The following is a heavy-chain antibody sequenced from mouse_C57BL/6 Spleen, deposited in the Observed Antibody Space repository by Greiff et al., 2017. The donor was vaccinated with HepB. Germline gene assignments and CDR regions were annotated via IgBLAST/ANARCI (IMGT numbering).Heavy chain of an antibody. Sequence: EVHLVESGGGLVKPGGSLKLSCAASGFTFSDYGMHWVRQAPEKGLEWVAYISSGSSTIYYADTVKGRFTISRDNAKNTLFLQMTSLRSEDTAMYYCASKGALLRSCYFDVWGTGTTVTVSS. CDR1: GFTFSDYG. V-gene: IGHV5-17*01. J-gene: IGHJ1*03. D-gene: IGHD1-1*01. CDR2: ISSGSSTI. CDR3: ASKGALLRSCYFDV.